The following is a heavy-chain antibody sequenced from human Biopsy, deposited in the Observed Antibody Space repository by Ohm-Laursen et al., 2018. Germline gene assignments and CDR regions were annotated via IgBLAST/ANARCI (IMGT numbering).Heavy chain of an antibody. V-gene: IGHV4-59*11. J-gene: IGHJ1*01. CDR3: ARGSNEYGGLYFPH. CDR1: GGSFTGHY. CDR2: ITHTGYT. Sequence: TLSLTWTVSGGSFTGHYWTWIRQPPGKGLEWIGHITHTGYTSYKSSLKSRVTISLDTSRKHFSLRLTSLAAADTAVYYCARGSNEYGGLYFPHWGQGTLVTVSS. D-gene: IGHD4-23*01.